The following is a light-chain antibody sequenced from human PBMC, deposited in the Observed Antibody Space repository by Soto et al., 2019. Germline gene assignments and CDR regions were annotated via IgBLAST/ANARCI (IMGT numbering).Light chain of an antibody. CDR1: NSNIGARYD. Sequence: QSVLTQPPSVSGAPGQRVTISCTGYNSNIGARYDVHWYQQLPGTAPKLLIYGNSNRPSGVPDRFSASKSGTSASLAITGLQAEDEADYYCQSYDSSLSGWVFGGGTKLTVL. CDR2: GNS. V-gene: IGLV1-40*01. CDR3: QSYDSSLSGWV. J-gene: IGLJ3*02.